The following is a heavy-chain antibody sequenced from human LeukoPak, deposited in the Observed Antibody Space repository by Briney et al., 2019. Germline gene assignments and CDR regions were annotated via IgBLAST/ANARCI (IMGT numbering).Heavy chain of an antibody. CDR1: GFTFSTFA. CDR3: ATYRQVLLPFES. D-gene: IGHD5-18*01. Sequence: GGSLRLSCAASGFTFSTFAMIWVRQPPGKGLEWVSSIFQGGGEIHYADSVRGRFTISRDNSKSTLFLQMNSQRAEDTAIYYCATYRQVLLPFESWGQGTLVTVSS. J-gene: IGHJ4*02. CDR2: IFQGGGEI. V-gene: IGHV3-23*01.